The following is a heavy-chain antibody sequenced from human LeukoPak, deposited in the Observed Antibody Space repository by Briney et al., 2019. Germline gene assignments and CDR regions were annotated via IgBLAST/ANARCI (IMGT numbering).Heavy chain of an antibody. Sequence: GGSLRLSCAASGFTFSSYAMSWVRQAPGKGLEWVSAISGSGGSTYYADSVKGRFTISRDNSKNTLYLQMNSLRAEDTAVYYCAKPDEIVVTIRPHYFDYWGQGTPVTVSS. CDR2: ISGSGGST. D-gene: IGHD2-15*01. J-gene: IGHJ4*02. CDR3: AKPDEIVVTIRPHYFDY. V-gene: IGHV3-23*01. CDR1: GFTFSSYA.